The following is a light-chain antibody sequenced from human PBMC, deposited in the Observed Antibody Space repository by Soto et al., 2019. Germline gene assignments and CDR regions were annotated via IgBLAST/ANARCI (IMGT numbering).Light chain of an antibody. CDR3: GSWDSRLSAYV. CDR2: DDN. Sequence: QSVMTQPPSVSAAPGQKVTISCSGSSSNIGGNSVSWYQQLPGTAPKLLIYDDNKRPSGIPDRFSGSKSSTSATLGITGFQTGDEADYYCGSWDSRLSAYVFGTGTKLTVL. CDR1: SSNIGGNS. J-gene: IGLJ1*01. V-gene: IGLV1-51*01.